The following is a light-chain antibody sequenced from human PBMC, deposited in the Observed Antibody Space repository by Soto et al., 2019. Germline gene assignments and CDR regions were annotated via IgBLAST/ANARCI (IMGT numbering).Light chain of an antibody. CDR1: QSISGTY. CDR2: GGS. J-gene: IGKJ4*01. Sequence: DIVLTQSPGTLSLASGERATLSCRTSQSISGTYLAWYQQKPGQAPRLLIYGGSARATGIPDRFSGSGSGTDFTLTISRLEPEDFAMYYCQQFGTSRLTFGGGTKVDIK. CDR3: QQFGTSRLT. V-gene: IGKV3-20*01.